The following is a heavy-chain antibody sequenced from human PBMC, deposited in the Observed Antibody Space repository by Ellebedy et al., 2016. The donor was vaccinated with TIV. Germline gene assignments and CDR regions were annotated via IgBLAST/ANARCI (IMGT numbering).Heavy chain of an antibody. CDR3: ARDSGSYFFY. CDR1: GYTFTSYD. V-gene: IGHV1-8*01. D-gene: IGHD1-26*01. J-gene: IGHJ4*02. CDR2: MNPNSGNT. Sequence: AASVKVSCKASGYTFTSYDINWVRQATGQGLEWMGWMNPNSGNTEYAQKFQGRVTMTRNTSITTAFMELRSLRSDDTAVYYCARDSGSYFFYWGQGTLVTVSS.